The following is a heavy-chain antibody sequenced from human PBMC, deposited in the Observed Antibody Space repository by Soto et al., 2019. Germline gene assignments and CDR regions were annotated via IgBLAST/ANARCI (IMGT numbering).Heavy chain of an antibody. CDR2: INHSGST. Sequence: SETLSLTCAVYGGSFSGYYWNWIRQPPGKGLEWIGEINHSGSTNYNPSLKSRVTISVDTSKNQFSLRLSSVTAADTAVYYCARTYSSGWYIDYWGQGTLVTVSS. CDR3: ARTYSSGWYIDY. J-gene: IGHJ4*02. CDR1: GGSFSGYY. V-gene: IGHV4-34*01. D-gene: IGHD6-19*01.